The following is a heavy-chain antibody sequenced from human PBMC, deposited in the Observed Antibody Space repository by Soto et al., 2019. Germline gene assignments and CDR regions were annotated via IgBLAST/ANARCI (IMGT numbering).Heavy chain of an antibody. CDR2: IWYDGSNK. D-gene: IGHD6-13*01. V-gene: IGHV3-33*01. Sequence: SVGSLRLSCAASGFTFSSYGMHWVRQAPGKGLEWVAVIWYDGSNKYYADSVKGRFTISRDNSKNTLYLQMNSLRAEDTAVYYCARERDSSSWPTGAFEIWGQGTMVTV. J-gene: IGHJ3*02. CDR3: ARERDSSSWPTGAFEI. CDR1: GFTFSSYG.